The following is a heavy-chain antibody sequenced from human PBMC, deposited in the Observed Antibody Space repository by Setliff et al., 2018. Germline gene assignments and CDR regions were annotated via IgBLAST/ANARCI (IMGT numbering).Heavy chain of an antibody. D-gene: IGHD3-3*01. CDR1: DYAFVSSF. V-gene: IGHV1-18*01. CDR3: ARAPRLEWILPTFDS. Sequence: SFNSSDYAFVSSFLSWMRQAPGQGLEFLLLISSYTWKADYAHNFQDRLTMTTDTSTNTAYMELRSLTSDDTAVYFCARAPRLEWILPTFDSWGQGTPVTVSS. CDR2: ISSYTWKA. J-gene: IGHJ4*02.